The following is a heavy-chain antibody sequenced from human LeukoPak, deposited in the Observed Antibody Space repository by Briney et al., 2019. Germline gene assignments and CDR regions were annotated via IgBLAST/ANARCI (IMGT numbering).Heavy chain of an antibody. V-gene: IGHV4-38-2*01. CDR1: GYPISSGYY. D-gene: IGHD6-19*01. J-gene: IGHJ4*02. CDR2: IYHSGST. CDR3: ARAVAVAGFDY. Sequence: SETLSLTCAVSGYPISSGYYWGWIRQPPGKGLEWIGSIYHSGSTYYNPSLKSRVTISVDTSKNQFSLKLSSVTAADRAVYYCARAVAVAGFDYWGQGTLVTVSS.